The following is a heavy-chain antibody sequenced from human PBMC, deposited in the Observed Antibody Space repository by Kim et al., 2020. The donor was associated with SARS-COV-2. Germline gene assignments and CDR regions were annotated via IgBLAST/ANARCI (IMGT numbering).Heavy chain of an antibody. V-gene: IGHV1-69*04. CDR3: ARDRGGYDSSPFQH. J-gene: IGHJ1*01. D-gene: IGHD3-22*01. Sequence: AQKFQGRVTITAAKSTSTAYMELSSLRSEDTAVYYCARDRGGYDSSPFQHWGQGTLVTVSS.